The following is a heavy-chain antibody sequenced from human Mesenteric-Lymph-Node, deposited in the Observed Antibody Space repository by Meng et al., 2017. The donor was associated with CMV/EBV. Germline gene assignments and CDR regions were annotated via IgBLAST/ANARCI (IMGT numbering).Heavy chain of an antibody. V-gene: IGHV3-21*04. J-gene: IGHJ4*01. CDR2: ISSSSSYI. CDR3: ARDGEY. CDR1: GFTFSSYS. Sequence: GESLKISCAASGFTFSSYSMNWVRQAPGKGLEWVSSISSSSSYIYYAGSVKGRFTISRDNAKNSLYLQMNSLRAEDTALYYCARDGEYWGHGTLVTVSS. D-gene: IGHD3-10*01.